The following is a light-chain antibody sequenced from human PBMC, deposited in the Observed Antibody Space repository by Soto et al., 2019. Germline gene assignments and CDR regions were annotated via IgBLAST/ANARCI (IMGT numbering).Light chain of an antibody. V-gene: IGLV2-11*01. CDR3: SSYTSSSTLNV. CDR2: GVS. Sequence: QSALTQPRSVSGSPGQSVTISCTGTNSDVGGYNYVSWYQQYPGKAPKLMISGVSERPSGVPDRFSGSKSGNTASLTISGLQAEDEADYYCSSYTSSSTLNVFGTGTKVTVL. CDR1: NSDVGGYNY. J-gene: IGLJ1*01.